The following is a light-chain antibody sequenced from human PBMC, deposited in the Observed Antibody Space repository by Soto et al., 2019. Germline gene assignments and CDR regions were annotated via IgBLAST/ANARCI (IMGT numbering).Light chain of an antibody. CDR3: QQRSNWPLT. CDR1: QSLSNS. Sequence: EIVLTQSPAALSLSPGERATLSCRASQSLSNSLAWYQQKPGQAPRLLIYDASNRATGIPARFSGSGSGTGFTLTVDSLEPEDFAVYYCQQRSNWPLTFGGGTKVEI. CDR2: DAS. J-gene: IGKJ4*01. V-gene: IGKV3-11*01.